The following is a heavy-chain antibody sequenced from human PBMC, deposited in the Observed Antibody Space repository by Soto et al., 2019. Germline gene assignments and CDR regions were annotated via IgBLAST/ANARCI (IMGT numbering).Heavy chain of an antibody. J-gene: IGHJ4*02. CDR3: ARIFSSGSPDDFDY. D-gene: IGHD3-22*01. Sequence: SETLSLTCTVSVGSISSGGYYWSWIRRHPGKGLEWIGYIYYSGSTYYNPSLKSRVTISVDTSKNQFSLKLSSVTAADTAVYYCARIFSSGSPDDFDYWGQGTLVTVSS. CDR2: IYYSGST. CDR1: VGSISSGGYY. V-gene: IGHV4-31*03.